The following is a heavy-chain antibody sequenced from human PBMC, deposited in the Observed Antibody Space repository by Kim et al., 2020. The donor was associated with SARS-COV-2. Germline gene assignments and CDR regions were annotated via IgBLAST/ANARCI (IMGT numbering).Heavy chain of an antibody. V-gene: IGHV5-10-1*01. CDR3: ARQSYYDSSGGL. Sequence: NYSPSFQGHVTISADKSISTAYLQWSSLKASDTAMYYCARQSYYDSSGGLWGQGTLVTVSS. J-gene: IGHJ4*02. D-gene: IGHD3-22*01.